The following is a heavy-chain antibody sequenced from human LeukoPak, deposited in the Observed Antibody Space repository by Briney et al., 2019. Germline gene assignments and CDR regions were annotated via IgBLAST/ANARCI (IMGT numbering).Heavy chain of an antibody. D-gene: IGHD3-22*01. Sequence: SETLSLTCTVSGGSISSYYWSWIRQPPGKGLEWIGEIYHSGSTNYNPSLKSRVTISVDKSKNQFSLKLSSVTAADTAVYYCARAENYYDSSGQNWFDPWGQGTLVTVSS. V-gene: IGHV4-59*12. J-gene: IGHJ5*02. CDR1: GGSISSYY. CDR3: ARAENYYDSSGQNWFDP. CDR2: IYHSGST.